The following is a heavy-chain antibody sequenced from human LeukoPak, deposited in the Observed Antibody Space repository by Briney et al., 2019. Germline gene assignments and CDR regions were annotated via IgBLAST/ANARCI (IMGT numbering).Heavy chain of an antibody. J-gene: IGHJ4*02. V-gene: IGHV4-34*01. CDR2: IDHSGST. Sequence: PSETLSLTCAVYGGSFSGYYWSWIRQPPGKGLEWIGEIDHSGSTNYNPSLKSRVTISVDTSKNQFSLKLSSVTAADTAVYYCARRAWVRGVIRHYYFDYWGQGTLVTVSS. CDR1: GGSFSGYY. D-gene: IGHD3-10*01. CDR3: ARRAWVRGVIRHYYFDY.